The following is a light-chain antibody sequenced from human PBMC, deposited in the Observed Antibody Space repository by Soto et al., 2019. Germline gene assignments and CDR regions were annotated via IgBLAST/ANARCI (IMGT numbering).Light chain of an antibody. Sequence: SVLRQSPGLLSLSPGERATLSFMASQSVSSSYLAWYQQKPGQAPRLLIYGASSRATGIPDRFSGSGSGTDFTLTISRLEPEDFAVYYCQQYGSSRTFGQGTKVDIK. CDR2: GAS. V-gene: IGKV3-20*01. J-gene: IGKJ1*01. CDR3: QQYGSSRT. CDR1: QSVSSSY.